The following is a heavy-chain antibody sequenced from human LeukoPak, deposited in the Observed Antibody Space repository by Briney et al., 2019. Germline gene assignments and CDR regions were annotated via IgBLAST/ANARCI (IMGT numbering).Heavy chain of an antibody. Sequence: PGRSLRLSCAASGFTFDDYATHWVRQAPGKGLEWVSGISWISGSIGYADSVKGRFTISRDNAKNSLYLQMNSLRAEDTALYYCAKGSGSGSYSGVDSWGQGTLVTVSS. CDR3: AKGSGSGSYSGVDS. CDR1: GFTFDDYA. J-gene: IGHJ5*01. D-gene: IGHD3-10*01. V-gene: IGHV3-9*01. CDR2: ISWISGSI.